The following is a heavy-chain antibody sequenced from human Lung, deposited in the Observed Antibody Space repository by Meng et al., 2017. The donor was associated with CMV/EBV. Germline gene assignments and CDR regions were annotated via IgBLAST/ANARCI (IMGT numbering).Heavy chain of an antibody. CDR3: THCGINCYLDY. V-gene: IGHV3-49*04. CDR2: IRSKNSGGTT. D-gene: IGHD2-15*01. J-gene: IGHJ4*03. CDR1: GFSAGDSS. Sequence: GGSLRLXCTVSGFSAGDSSMTWVRQAPGKGLEWVGFIRSKNSGGTTEDAASVKGRFTISRDESNSVAYLQMNSLRFVDTAVYCCTHCGINCYLDYWGQGTLVTVSS.